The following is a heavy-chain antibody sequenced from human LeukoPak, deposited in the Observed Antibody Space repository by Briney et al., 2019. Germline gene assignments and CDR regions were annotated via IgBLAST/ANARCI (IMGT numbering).Heavy chain of an antibody. CDR1: GFTFSSYA. V-gene: IGHV3-23*01. CDR3: AKVETSGGANCYALDY. D-gene: IGHD2-2*01. CDR2: ISGSDGST. J-gene: IGHJ4*02. Sequence: PAGGSLRLSCAASGFTFSSYAMSWVRQAPGKGLEWVSAISGSDGSTYYADSVKGRFTISRDDSQNTLYLQMNSLSAEDTAVYYCAKVETSGGANCYALDYWGQGTLVTVSS.